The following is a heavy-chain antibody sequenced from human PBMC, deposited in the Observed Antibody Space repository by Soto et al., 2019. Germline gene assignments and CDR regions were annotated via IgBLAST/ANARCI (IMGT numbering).Heavy chain of an antibody. V-gene: IGHV4-34*01. D-gene: IGHD3-22*01. CDR1: NGSFSGYF. CDR2: IKHSGST. J-gene: IGHJ6*02. Sequence: SETLSLTCAVYNGSFSGYFWNWIRQAPGEGLEWIGEIKHSGSTYYNPSLKSRVTISVDTSKNQFSLKLSSVTAADTAVYYCARRLYYDSSGFEGGGMDVWGQGTTVTVSS. CDR3: ARRLYYDSSGFEGGGMDV.